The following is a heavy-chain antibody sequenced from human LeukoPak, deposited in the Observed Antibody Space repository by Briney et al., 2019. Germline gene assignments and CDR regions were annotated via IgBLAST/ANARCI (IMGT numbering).Heavy chain of an antibody. CDR2: IIPIFGTA. CDR1: GYTFTSYG. J-gene: IGHJ4*02. D-gene: IGHD2-21*02. CDR3: ARDIVVTATRLDY. Sequence: SVKVSCKASGYTFTSYGISWVRQAPGQGLEWMGGIIPIFGTANYAQKFQGRVTITADESTSTAYMELSSLRSEDTAVYYCARDIVVTATRLDYWGQGTLVTVSS. V-gene: IGHV1-69*13.